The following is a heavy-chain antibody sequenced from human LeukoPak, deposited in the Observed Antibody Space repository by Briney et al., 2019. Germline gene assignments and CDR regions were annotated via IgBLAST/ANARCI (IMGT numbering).Heavy chain of an antibody. D-gene: IGHD2-15*01. CDR1: GYSISSGYY. J-gene: IGHJ4*02. CDR2: IYHSGST. CDR3: AREVVVVAATAFDY. Sequence: SETLSLXCAVSGYSISSGYYWGWIRQPPGKGLEWIGSIYHSGSTYYNPSLKSRVTISVDTSKNQFSLKLSSVTAADTAVYYCAREVVVVAATAFDYWGQGTLVTVSS. V-gene: IGHV4-38-2*02.